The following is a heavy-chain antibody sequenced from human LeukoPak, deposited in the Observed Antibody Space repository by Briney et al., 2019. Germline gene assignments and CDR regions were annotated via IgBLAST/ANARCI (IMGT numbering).Heavy chain of an antibody. J-gene: IGHJ4*02. CDR2: MNPNSGNT. V-gene: IGHV1-8*01. CDR1: GYSFTSYD. D-gene: IGHD3-10*01. Sequence: ASVKVSCKASGYSFTSYDINWVRQASGQGLEWMGWMNPNSGNTGFAQKFQGGVTMTRNTSISTAYMELSSLTSEDTAMYYCARDPLRGGAGSYLLDYWGQGTLVTVS. CDR3: ARDPLRGGAGSYLLDY.